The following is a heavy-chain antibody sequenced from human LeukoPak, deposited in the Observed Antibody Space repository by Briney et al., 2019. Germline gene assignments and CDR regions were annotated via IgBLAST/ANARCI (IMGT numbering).Heavy chain of an antibody. CDR2: IWYDGGNK. CDR1: GFTFSSWA. Sequence: GGSLRLSCAASGFTFSSWAMHWVRQAPGKGLEWVAVIWYDGGNKYYVDSVKGRFTISRDNSKNTVYLQMNSLRADDTAVYFCARYTSGWFDYWGQGTLVTVSS. CDR3: ARYTSGWFDY. D-gene: IGHD6-25*01. V-gene: IGHV3-33*01. J-gene: IGHJ5*01.